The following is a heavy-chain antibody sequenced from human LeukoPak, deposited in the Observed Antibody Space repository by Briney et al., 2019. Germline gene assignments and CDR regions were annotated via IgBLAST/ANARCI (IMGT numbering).Heavy chain of an antibody. CDR2: IYYSGST. D-gene: IGHD2-2*01. CDR1: GGSISSGDYY. J-gene: IGHJ4*02. V-gene: IGHV4-30-4*01. Sequence: PSETLSLTCTVSGGSISSGDYYWSWIRQPPGKGLEWIGYIYYSGSTYYNPSLKSRVTISVDTSKNQFSLKLSSVTAADTAVYYCARGCVTSCYRGLDYWGQGTLVTVSS. CDR3: ARGCVTSCYRGLDY.